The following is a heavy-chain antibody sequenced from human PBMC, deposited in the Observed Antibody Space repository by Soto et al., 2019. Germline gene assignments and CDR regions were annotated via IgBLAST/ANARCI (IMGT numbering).Heavy chain of an antibody. J-gene: IGHJ4*02. Sequence: QVQLVQSGAEVKKPGASVKVSCKASGYTCTSYAMQWVRQAPGQRLEWMGWINAGNGNTKYSQKFQGRVTITRDTSASTAYMELSSLRSEDTAVYYCARWHYGSGSIDYWGQGTLVTVSS. V-gene: IGHV1-3*01. D-gene: IGHD3-10*01. CDR3: ARWHYGSGSIDY. CDR1: GYTCTSYA. CDR2: INAGNGNT.